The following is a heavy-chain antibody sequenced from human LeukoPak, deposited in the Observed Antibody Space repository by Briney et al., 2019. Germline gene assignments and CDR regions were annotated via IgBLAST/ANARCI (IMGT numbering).Heavy chain of an antibody. V-gene: IGHV3-30*04. D-gene: IGHD4-17*01. CDR3: ARDMRGDYGDYSSSDYYYGMDV. CDR1: GFIFSNYA. Sequence: GGSLRLSCAVSGFIFSNYAMHWVHQAPGKGLEWVAVTAYDGSNEYYADSVKGRFTISRDNSKNTLNLQMNSLRAEDTAVYYCARDMRGDYGDYSSSDYYYGMDVWGQGTTVTVSS. CDR2: TAYDGSNE. J-gene: IGHJ6*02.